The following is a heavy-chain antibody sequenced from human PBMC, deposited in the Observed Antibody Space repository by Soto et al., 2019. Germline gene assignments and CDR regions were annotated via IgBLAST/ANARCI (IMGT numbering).Heavy chain of an antibody. D-gene: IGHD1-26*01. CDR3: ARDRGGSYDI. Sequence: QVQLQESGPGLVKPSETLSLTCTVSGGSISSYYWSWIRQPPGKGLEWIGYIYYSGSTNYNPSLTSRVTISVDTSKNQFSLKLSSVTAADTAVYYCARDRGGSYDIWGQGTLVTVSS. CDR1: GGSISSYY. CDR2: IYYSGST. J-gene: IGHJ4*02. V-gene: IGHV4-59*01.